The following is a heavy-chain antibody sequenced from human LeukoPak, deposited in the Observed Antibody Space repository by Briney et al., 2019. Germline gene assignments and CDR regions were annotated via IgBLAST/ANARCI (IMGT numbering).Heavy chain of an antibody. CDR3: TRVGYIDEGIDY. CDR2: ISGSGGST. CDR1: GFTFSSYA. Sequence: PGGSLRLSCAASGFTFSSYAMSRVRQAPGKGLEWVSAISGSGGSTYYADSVKGRFTISRDNSKNTLYLQMNSLRAEDTAIYYCTRVGYIDEGIDYWGQGTLVTVSS. J-gene: IGHJ4*02. D-gene: IGHD5-24*01. V-gene: IGHV3-23*01.